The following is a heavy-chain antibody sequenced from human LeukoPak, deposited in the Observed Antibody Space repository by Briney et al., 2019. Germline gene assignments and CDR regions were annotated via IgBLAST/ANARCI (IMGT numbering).Heavy chain of an antibody. CDR3: ARDKAFLGYYDTSGYFQQWFDS. V-gene: IGHV1-18*04. CDR1: GYTFNTYV. D-gene: IGHD3-22*01. CDR2: ISPYNGDT. Sequence: ASVKVSCKASGYTFNTYVITWVRQAPGQGLECMGWISPYNGDTHYAQKFQDRVTMTTDTSTSTAYMDLRSLGFDDTAVYYCARDKAFLGYYDTSGYFQQWFDSWGQGTLVTVSS. J-gene: IGHJ5*01.